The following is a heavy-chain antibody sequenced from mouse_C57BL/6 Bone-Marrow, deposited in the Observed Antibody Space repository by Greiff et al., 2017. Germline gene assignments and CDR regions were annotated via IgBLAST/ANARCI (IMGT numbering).Heavy chain of an antibody. CDR2: IWRGGST. Sequence: VQLVESGPGLAQPSPSLSITCTVSGFSLTSYGVHWVRQSPGKGLEWLGVIWRGGSTDYNAAFISRLSISKDNATSQVFFKMHSLQADDTAIYYCARTRTGSIDYWGQGTTLTVSS. J-gene: IGHJ2*01. CDR1: GFSLTSYG. CDR3: ARTRTGSIDY. V-gene: IGHV2-2*01. D-gene: IGHD4-1*01.